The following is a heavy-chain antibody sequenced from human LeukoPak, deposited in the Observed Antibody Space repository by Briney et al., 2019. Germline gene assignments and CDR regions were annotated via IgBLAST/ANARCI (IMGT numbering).Heavy chain of an antibody. Sequence: GESLKISCKGSGYTFSNYYIAWVRQMPGKGLEWMGVIQPGDSDTRYSPSFEGQVTISADKPISTAYLQGSSLKASDTAIYYCARLAAGSGDCWGQGTLVTVSS. V-gene: IGHV5-51*01. CDR2: IQPGDSDT. D-gene: IGHD6-25*01. J-gene: IGHJ4*02. CDR1: GYTFSNYY. CDR3: ARLAAGSGDC.